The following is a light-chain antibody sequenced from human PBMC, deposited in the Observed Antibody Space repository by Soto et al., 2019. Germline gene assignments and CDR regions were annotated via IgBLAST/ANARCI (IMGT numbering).Light chain of an antibody. Sequence: EIVMTQSPTTLSVSPGERATLSCRASQSVSSNLAWYQQKPCQAPRLLIYSASTRATGIPVRFSGSGSGTEFTLTITSLQPEDFAVYFCQQYNSWLLTFGGGTKVDIK. CDR1: QSVSSN. J-gene: IGKJ4*01. CDR2: SAS. V-gene: IGKV3-15*01. CDR3: QQYNSWLLT.